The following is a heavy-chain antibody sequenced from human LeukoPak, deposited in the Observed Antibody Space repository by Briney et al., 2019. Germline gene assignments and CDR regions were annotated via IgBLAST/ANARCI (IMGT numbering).Heavy chain of an antibody. V-gene: IGHV1-18*01. CDR1: GYTFTNYG. Sequence: ASVKVSCKAFGYTFTNYGITWVRQAPGQGLEWLGWISGDKGNTSYAQEVQGRVTMTTDTSTSTAYMELRSLRPDDTAVYFCARGDWEPFWYWGQGTLVTVSS. CDR3: ARGDWEPFWY. D-gene: IGHD1-26*01. CDR2: ISGDKGNT. J-gene: IGHJ4*02.